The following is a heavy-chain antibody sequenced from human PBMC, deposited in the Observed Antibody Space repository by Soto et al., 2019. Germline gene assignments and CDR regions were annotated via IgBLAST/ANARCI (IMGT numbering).Heavy chain of an antibody. D-gene: IGHD2-15*01. CDR1: GYTFTSYG. Sequence: GASVKVSCKASGYTFTSYGISWVRQAPGQGLEWMGWISAYNGNTNCAQKLQGRVTMTTDTSTSTAYMELRSLRSDDTAVYYCAREFQDIVVVVAAHDAFDTWGQGTMVTVSS. CDR2: ISAYNGNT. J-gene: IGHJ3*02. CDR3: AREFQDIVVVVAAHDAFDT. V-gene: IGHV1-18*01.